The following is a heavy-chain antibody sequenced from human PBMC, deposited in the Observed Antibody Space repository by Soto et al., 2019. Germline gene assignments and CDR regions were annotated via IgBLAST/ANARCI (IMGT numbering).Heavy chain of an antibody. J-gene: IGHJ5*02. CDR2: IYWDDDK. V-gene: IGHV2-5*02. Sequence: SGPTLVNPTQTLTLTCTFSGFSLSTSGVGVGWIRQPPGKALEWLALIYWDDDKRYSPSLKSRLTITKDTSKNQVVLTMTNMDPVDTAKYYCAHSHSLAWELRRHWFDPWGQGTLVTVSS. D-gene: IGHD1-26*01. CDR1: GFSLSTSGVG. CDR3: AHSHSLAWELRRHWFDP.